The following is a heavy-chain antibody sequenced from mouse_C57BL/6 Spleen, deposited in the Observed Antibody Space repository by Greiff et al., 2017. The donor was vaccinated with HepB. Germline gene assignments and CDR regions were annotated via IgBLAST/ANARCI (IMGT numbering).Heavy chain of an antibody. J-gene: IGHJ1*03. CDR2: ISSGGDYI. D-gene: IGHD1-1*01. V-gene: IGHV5-9-1*02. CDR3: TTGTVVDWYFDV. Sequence: VAYISSGGDYIYYADTVKGRFTISRDNARNTLYLQMSSLKSEDTAMYYCTTGTVVDWYFDVWGTGTTVTVSS.